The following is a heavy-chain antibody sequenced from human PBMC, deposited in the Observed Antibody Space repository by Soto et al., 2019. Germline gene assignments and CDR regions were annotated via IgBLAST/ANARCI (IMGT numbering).Heavy chain of an antibody. CDR1: GFTFSNYA. Sequence: GGSLRLSCAASGFTFSNYAMSWVRQAPGKGLDWVSAIGGTGGTTYFADSVKGRFTISRDNSKNTLYLQMNGLRAEDTAVYYCAKLPTSTSNLDYWGQGTLVTVSS. D-gene: IGHD3-16*01. J-gene: IGHJ4*02. V-gene: IGHV3-23*01. CDR3: AKLPTSTSNLDY. CDR2: IGGTGGTT.